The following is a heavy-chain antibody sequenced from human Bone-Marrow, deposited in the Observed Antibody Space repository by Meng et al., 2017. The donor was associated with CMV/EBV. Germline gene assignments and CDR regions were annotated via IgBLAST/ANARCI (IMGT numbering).Heavy chain of an antibody. D-gene: IGHD6-13*01. CDR2: ISYDGSNK. Sequence: GGSLRLSCAASGFTFSSYAMHWVRQAPGQGLEWVAVISYDGSNKYYADSVKGRFTISRDNSKNTLYLQMNSLRAEHTAVYYCAQRYVAAAGEHDYWGQGTLVTVSS. CDR1: GFTFSSYA. CDR3: AQRYVAAAGEHDY. V-gene: IGHV3-30-3*01. J-gene: IGHJ4*02.